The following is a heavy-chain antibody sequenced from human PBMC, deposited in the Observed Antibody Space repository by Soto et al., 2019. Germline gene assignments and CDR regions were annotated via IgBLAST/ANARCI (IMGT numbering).Heavy chain of an antibody. J-gene: IGHJ4*02. CDR3: ARVASSSSWHIPHFDQ. CDR1: GFMFRSYA. CDR2: IWYDGSTK. V-gene: IGHV3-33*01. D-gene: IGHD6-13*01. Sequence: QVQLVESGGGVVQSGRSLRLSCAASGFMFRSYAMHWVRQAPGKGLEWVAGIWYDGSTKYYGDSVKGRYSISRDNCKNMLDLQMNSLRVEDTAVYYCARVASSSSWHIPHFDQWGQGTLVTVSS.